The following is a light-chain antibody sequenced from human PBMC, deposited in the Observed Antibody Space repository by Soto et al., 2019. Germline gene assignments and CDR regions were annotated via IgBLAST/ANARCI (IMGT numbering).Light chain of an antibody. CDR2: AAS. CDR1: QGISSY. Sequence: AIRMTQSPSSLSASTGDRVTITCRASQGISSYLAWYQQKPGKAPKLLIYAASTFQSGVPSRFSGSGSGTDFTLTISCLQSEDFATYYCHQYYSYPWTFGQGTKVEIK. V-gene: IGKV1-8*01. CDR3: HQYYSYPWT. J-gene: IGKJ1*01.